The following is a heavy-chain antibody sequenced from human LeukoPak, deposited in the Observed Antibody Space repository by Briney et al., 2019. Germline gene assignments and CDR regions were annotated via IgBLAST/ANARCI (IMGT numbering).Heavy chain of an antibody. CDR2: IHHDGRI. D-gene: IGHD3-16*02. J-gene: IGHJ4*02. V-gene: IGHV4/OR15-8*01. Sequence: SETLSLTCDVSGGSIYSTNWWNWVRQPPGKGLEWIGEIHHDGRINYNPSLKSRVTLSVDKSKNQFSLRLNSVTAADTAMYYCARSHDHLWGNYPDYWGQGTLVTVSS. CDR3: ARSHDHLWGNYPDY. CDR1: GGSIYSTNW.